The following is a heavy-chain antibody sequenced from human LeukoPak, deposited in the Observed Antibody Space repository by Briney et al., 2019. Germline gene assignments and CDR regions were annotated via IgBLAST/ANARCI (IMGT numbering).Heavy chain of an antibody. D-gene: IGHD3-10*01. Sequence: ASVKVSCKASGYTFTGYYMHWVRQAPGQGLEWMGWINPNSGGTNYAQKFQGRVTMTRDTSISTAYMELSRLRSDDTAVYYCARDLGYYYGTGFDPWGQGTLVTVSS. J-gene: IGHJ5*02. V-gene: IGHV1-2*02. CDR2: INPNSGGT. CDR1: GYTFTGYY. CDR3: ARDLGYYYGTGFDP.